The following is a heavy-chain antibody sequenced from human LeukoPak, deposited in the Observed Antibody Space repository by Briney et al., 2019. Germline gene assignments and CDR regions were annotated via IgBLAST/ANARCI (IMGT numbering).Heavy chain of an antibody. CDR2: ISYDGSSK. Sequence: GGSLRLSCAASGFTFDDYAMHWVRQPPGKGLEWVAVISYDGSSKYYADSVKGRFTISRDNSKNTLYLQMNSLRAEDTAVYYCARARSSYGYGDAFDIWGQGTMVTVSS. D-gene: IGHD5-18*01. CDR1: GFTFDDYA. CDR3: ARARSSYGYGDAFDI. V-gene: IGHV3-30*04. J-gene: IGHJ3*02.